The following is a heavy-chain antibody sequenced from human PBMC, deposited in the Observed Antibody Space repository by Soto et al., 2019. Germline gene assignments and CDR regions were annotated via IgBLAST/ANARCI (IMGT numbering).Heavy chain of an antibody. J-gene: IGHJ4*02. V-gene: IGHV1-18*01. CDR1: GYTFGNYV. D-gene: IGHD3-9*01. CDR3: ARAGIDPLTGHPVPYYFDY. CDR2: ISAYSGYT. Sequence: ASVKVSCKTSGYTFGNYVITWVRQAPGQGLECMGWISAYSGYTNYSQKLQGRATMTTDTSASTAYMVLRSLIFDDTAVYYCARAGIDPLTGHPVPYYFDYWGQGTLVTVSS.